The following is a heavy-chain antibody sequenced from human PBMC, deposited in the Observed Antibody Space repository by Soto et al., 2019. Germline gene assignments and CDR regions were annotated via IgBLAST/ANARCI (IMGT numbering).Heavy chain of an antibody. CDR1: GFTVSSNY. CDR2: IYSGGST. Sequence: HPGGSLRLSCAASGFTVSSNYMSWVRQAPGKGLEWVSVIYSGGSTYYADSVKGRFTISRDNSKNTLYLQMNSLRAEDTAVYYCAKDLAITMVRGGGAFDIWGQGTMVTVSS. V-gene: IGHV3-53*01. J-gene: IGHJ3*02. D-gene: IGHD3-10*01. CDR3: AKDLAITMVRGGGAFDI.